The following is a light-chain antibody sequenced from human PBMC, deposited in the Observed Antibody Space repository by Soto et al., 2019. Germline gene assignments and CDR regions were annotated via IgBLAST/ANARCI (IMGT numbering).Light chain of an antibody. CDR3: QQYDNWPRT. V-gene: IGKV3-15*01. CDR2: GAS. Sequence: IVLTQSPASLSLSPGETATLSCRASQRVGINLAWYKQKPGQAPRLLSYGASTRATGIPARFSGSGSGTEFTLTISSLQSEDVDVFYCQQYDNWPRTFGQGTKVDIK. J-gene: IGKJ1*01. CDR1: QRVGIN.